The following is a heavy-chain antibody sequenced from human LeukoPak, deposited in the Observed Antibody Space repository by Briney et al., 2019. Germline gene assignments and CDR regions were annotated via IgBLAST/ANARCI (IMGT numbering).Heavy chain of an antibody. Sequence: KPGGSLRLSCAASGFTFSSYSMNWVRQAPGKGLEWVSSISSSSSYIYYADSVKGRFTISRDNAKNSLYLQMNSLRAEDTAVYYCARDLNLEYYFDYWGQGTLVTVSS. J-gene: IGHJ4*02. CDR1: GFTFSSYS. CDR2: ISSSSSYI. D-gene: IGHD5-24*01. V-gene: IGHV3-21*01. CDR3: ARDLNLEYYFDY.